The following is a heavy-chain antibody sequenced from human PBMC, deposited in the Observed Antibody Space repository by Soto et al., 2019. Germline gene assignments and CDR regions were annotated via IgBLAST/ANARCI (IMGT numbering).Heavy chain of an antibody. Sequence: SGTLSLPCAVSGGSISRGGYYWNWIRQHPGKGLEWIGYIYYSGSTSYNPPLKSRVTISVDTSKNQFSLKLSSVTAADTAVYYCAREEDYGFDYWGQGTLVTVSS. J-gene: IGHJ4*02. D-gene: IGHD4-17*01. CDR1: GGSISRGGYY. V-gene: IGHV4-31*11. CDR3: AREEDYGFDY. CDR2: IYYSGST.